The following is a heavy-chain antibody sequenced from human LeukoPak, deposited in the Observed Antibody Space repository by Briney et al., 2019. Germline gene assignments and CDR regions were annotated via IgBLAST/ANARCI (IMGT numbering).Heavy chain of an antibody. D-gene: IGHD6-13*01. CDR2: ISSSGSTI. V-gene: IGHV3-11*01. CDR1: GLTFSDSY. J-gene: IGHJ4*02. Sequence: SGGSLRLSCAASGLTFSDSYMGWIRQAPGKGLDWLSYISSSGSTIYYADSVKGRFTISRDNAKNPLYLQMNSPRAEDTAVYYCAKDIVAAGLFFDYWGQGTLVTVSS. CDR3: AKDIVAAGLFFDY.